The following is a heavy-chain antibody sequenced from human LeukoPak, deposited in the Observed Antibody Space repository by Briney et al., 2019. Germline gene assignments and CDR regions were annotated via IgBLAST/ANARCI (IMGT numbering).Heavy chain of an antibody. V-gene: IGHV4-39*07. CDR3: ARHKRSGTYYFDY. D-gene: IGHD1-26*01. CDR2: IYYSGST. Sequence: SETLSLTCTVSGGSIRSSSYYWGWIRQPPGKGLEWIGNIYYSGSTYYNPSLKTRVTTSVDTSKNQFSLKLTSVTAADTAVYYCARHKRSGTYYFDYWGQGTLVTVSS. J-gene: IGHJ4*02. CDR1: GGSIRSSSYY.